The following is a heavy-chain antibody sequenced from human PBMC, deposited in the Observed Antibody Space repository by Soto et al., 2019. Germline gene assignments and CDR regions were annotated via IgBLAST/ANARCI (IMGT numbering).Heavy chain of an antibody. D-gene: IGHD3-10*01. Sequence: ASVKVSCKASGYTFTSYGISWVRQAPGQGLEWMGWISAYNGNTNYAQKLQGRVTMTTDTSTSTAYMELRSLRSDDTAVYYCARDPNYYGSGSCDYWGQGTLVTVSS. CDR2: ISAYNGNT. CDR1: GYTFTSYG. CDR3: ARDPNYYGSGSCDY. J-gene: IGHJ4*02. V-gene: IGHV1-18*01.